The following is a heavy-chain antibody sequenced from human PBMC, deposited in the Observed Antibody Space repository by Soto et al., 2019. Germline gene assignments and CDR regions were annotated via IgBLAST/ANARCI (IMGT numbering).Heavy chain of an antibody. CDR2: IYWDDDK. J-gene: IGHJ4*02. CDR3: AHRPLQRGDFDY. Sequence: QITLKESGPTLVKPTQTLTLTCTFSGFSLSTSGVSVGWIRQPPGKALEWLALIYWDDDKRYSPSLKSRLTITKNPSKNRVVLTTTNMDLVDTATYYCAHRPLQRGDFDYGGQGPLVTVSS. CDR1: GFSLSTSGVS. V-gene: IGHV2-5*02. D-gene: IGHD3-10*01.